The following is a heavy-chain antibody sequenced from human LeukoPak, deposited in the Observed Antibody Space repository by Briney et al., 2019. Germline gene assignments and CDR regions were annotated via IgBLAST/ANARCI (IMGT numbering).Heavy chain of an antibody. V-gene: IGHV3-7*01. J-gene: IGHJ4*02. D-gene: IGHD3-22*01. CDR1: GFTHKRYW. CDR3: ASPPHYYDSSGYFGY. CDR2: IKQVGSEK. Sequence: GVTLSLLCGFSGFTHKRYWMSCVSQAPGKGREWVANIKQVGSEKYYVDSVKGRFTISRDNAKNSLYLQMNSLRAEDTAVYYCASPPHYYDSSGYFGYWGQGTLVTVSS.